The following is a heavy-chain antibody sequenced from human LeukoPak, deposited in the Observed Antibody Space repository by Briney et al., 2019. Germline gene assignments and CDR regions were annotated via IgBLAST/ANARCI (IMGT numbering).Heavy chain of an antibody. CDR3: APSAGAYTTWWKV. J-gene: IGHJ4*02. CDR2: VNPNSGFT. CDR1: RYTFTDDF. V-gene: IGHV1-2*02. D-gene: IGHD3-16*01. Sequence: ASLRDSSMPPRYTFTDDFMHSGRHTPGQGGECMGWVNPNSGFTNYAQKVEGRVTMTTDTSISTAYLEVRSLTSQDAAVYYGAPSAGAYTTWWKVWGQGALVTVSS.